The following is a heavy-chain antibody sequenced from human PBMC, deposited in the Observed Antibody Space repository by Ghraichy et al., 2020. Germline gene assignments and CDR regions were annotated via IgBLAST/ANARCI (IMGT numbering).Heavy chain of an antibody. D-gene: IGHD5-12*01. Sequence: WIGEIYHSGSTTYNPSLKSRVPISVYKSKNQFSLKLSSVTAADTAVYYCARVPKWVRPIFDYWGQ. CDR2: IYHSGST. J-gene: IGHJ4*02. V-gene: IGHV4-4*02. CDR3: ARVPKWVRPIFDY.